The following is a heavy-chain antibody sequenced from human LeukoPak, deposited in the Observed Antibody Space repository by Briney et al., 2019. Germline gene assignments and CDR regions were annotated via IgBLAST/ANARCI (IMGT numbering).Heavy chain of an antibody. CDR1: GFTFSSYG. CDR2: IRFDGSNK. D-gene: IGHD5-18*01. CDR3: AKKEYSYEDYFDY. V-gene: IGHV3-30*02. J-gene: IGHJ4*02. Sequence: PGGSLRLSCAASGFTFSSYGMHWVRQAPGKGLEWVAFIRFDGSNKYYADSVRGRFTISRDNSKNTLYLQMNSLRAEDTAVYYCAKKEYSYEDYFDYWGQGTLVTVSS.